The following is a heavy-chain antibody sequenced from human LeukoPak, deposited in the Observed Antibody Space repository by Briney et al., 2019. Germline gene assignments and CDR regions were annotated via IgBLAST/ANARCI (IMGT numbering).Heavy chain of an antibody. CDR2: INTNTGNP. CDR1: GYTFTSYY. CDR3: ARGLWFGELLAEYFQH. Sequence: ASVKVSCKASGYTFTSYYMHWVRQAPGQGLEWMGWINTNTGNPTYAQGFTGRFVFSLDTSVSTAYLQISSLKAEDTAVYYCARGLWFGELLAEYFQHWGQGTLVTVSS. J-gene: IGHJ1*01. D-gene: IGHD3-10*01. V-gene: IGHV7-4-1*02.